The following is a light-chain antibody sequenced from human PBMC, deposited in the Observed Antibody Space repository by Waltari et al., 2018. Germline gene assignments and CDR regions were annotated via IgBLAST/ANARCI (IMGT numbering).Light chain of an antibody. CDR1: QTVTSN. Sequence: DIVMMQSPVTLSVSPGGRATLSCRASQTVTSNLAWYQQRHGQAPRLLIHGASTRASGIPARFSGSGSGTDFTLTISGLQPEDVGLYYCQQYNHWPLTFGGGTKVEIK. J-gene: IGKJ4*01. V-gene: IGKV3-15*01. CDR2: GAS. CDR3: QQYNHWPLT.